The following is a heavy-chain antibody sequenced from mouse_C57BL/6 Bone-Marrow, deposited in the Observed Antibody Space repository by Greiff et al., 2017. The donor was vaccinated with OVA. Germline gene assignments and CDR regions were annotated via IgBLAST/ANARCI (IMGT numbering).Heavy chain of an antibody. D-gene: IGHD2-10*01. CDR1: GYTFTSYW. V-gene: IGHV1-69*01. Sequence: VQLQQPGAELVMPGASVKLSCKASGYTFTSYWMHWVKQRPGQGLEWIGEIDPSDSYNNYNQKFKGKSTLTVDKSSSTAYIQRSSLTSEDSAVYYCARAYFGYWGQGTSVTVSS. J-gene: IGHJ4*01. CDR2: IDPSDSYN. CDR3: ARAYFGY.